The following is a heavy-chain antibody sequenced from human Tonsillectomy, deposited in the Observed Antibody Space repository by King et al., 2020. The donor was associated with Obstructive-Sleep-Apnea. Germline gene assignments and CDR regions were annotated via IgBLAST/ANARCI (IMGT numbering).Heavy chain of an antibody. J-gene: IGHJ4*02. D-gene: IGHD2-21*02. CDR3: AKDDSRNIVVVTAIIDY. Sequence: VQLVESGGGVVQPGRSLRLSCAASGFNFSSYGMHWVRQAPGKGLEWVAVISYDGSNKYYGDSVKGRFTISRDNSKNTLYLQMNSLRAEDTAVYYCAKDDSRNIVVVTAIIDYWGQGTLVTVSS. CDR1: GFNFSSYG. V-gene: IGHV3-30*18. CDR2: ISYDGSNK.